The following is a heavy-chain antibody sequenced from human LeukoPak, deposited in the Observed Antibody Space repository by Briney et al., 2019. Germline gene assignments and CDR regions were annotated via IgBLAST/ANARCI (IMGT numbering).Heavy chain of an antibody. V-gene: IGHV3-7*04. CDR1: GLTFSRYW. Sequence: PGGSLRLSCAASGLTFSRYWMSSVRQAPGKGLEWVAKIKQDGSEKHYVDSVKGRVTISRDNAKNFLFLQMDSLRAEDTALYYCARRGDGYSHYDYWGQGTLVTVSS. CDR3: ARRGDGYSHYDY. J-gene: IGHJ4*02. CDR2: IKQDGSEK. D-gene: IGHD5-24*01.